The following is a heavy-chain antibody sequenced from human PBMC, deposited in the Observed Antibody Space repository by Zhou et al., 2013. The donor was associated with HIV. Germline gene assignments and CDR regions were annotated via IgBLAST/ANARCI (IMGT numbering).Heavy chain of an antibody. Sequence: QVQVVQSGAEVKKPGASVKVSCKASGYTFTSYGISWVRQAPGQGLEWMGWISAYNGNTNYAQKLQGRVTMTTDTSTSTAYMELRSLRSDDTAVYYCARNIVVVPAARSYWYFDLWGRGTLVTVSS. CDR1: GYTFTSYG. D-gene: IGHD2-2*01. V-gene: IGHV1-18*01. J-gene: IGHJ2*01. CDR3: ARNIVVVPAARSYWYFDL. CDR2: ISAYNGNT.